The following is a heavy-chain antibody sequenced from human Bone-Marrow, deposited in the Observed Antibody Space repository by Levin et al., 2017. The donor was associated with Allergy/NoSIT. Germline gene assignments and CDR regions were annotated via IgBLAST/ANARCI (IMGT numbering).Heavy chain of an antibody. Sequence: GESLKISCAASGFTFSGYSMNWVRRAPGKGLEWVSYINSASTTTHYADSVKGRFTISRDNGKNSLYLQMNSLRAEDTAVYYCARDVQMVRKVIISNAFDIWGHGTMVTVSS. CDR3: ARDVQMVRKVIISNAFDI. D-gene: IGHD3-10*01. CDR2: INSASTTT. V-gene: IGHV3-48*01. CDR1: GFTFSGYS. J-gene: IGHJ3*02.